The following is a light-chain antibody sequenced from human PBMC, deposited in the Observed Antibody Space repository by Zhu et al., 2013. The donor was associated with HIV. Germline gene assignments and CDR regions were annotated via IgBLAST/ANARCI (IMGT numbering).Light chain of an antibody. CDR2: GAS. J-gene: IGKJ1*01. CDR3: QQYDRSPQT. CDR1: QSVRSTS. V-gene: IGKV3-20*01. Sequence: EIVLTQSPGTLSLSPGERATLSCRASQSVRSTSLAWYQQKPGQSPRLLIYGASNRATGIPDRFSGRGSGTDFTLTINRLEPEDFALYYCQQYDRSPQTFGQGTKVEIK.